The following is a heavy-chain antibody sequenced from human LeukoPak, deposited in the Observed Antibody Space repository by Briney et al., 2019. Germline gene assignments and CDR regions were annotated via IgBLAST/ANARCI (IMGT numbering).Heavy chain of an antibody. CDR3: AKEYTGTFSPFPSYFDN. J-gene: IGHJ4*02. D-gene: IGHD1-26*01. CDR1: GFSFSSYT. Sequence: GGSLRLSCSASGFSFSSYTMTWVRQAPGKGPEWVSIISGGGDTTFYTDSVKGRFTISRDNSKNTLYLQMNSLRVEDTAVYYRAKEYTGTFSPFPSYFDNWGQGTLVTVSS. CDR2: ISGGGDTT. V-gene: IGHV3-23*01.